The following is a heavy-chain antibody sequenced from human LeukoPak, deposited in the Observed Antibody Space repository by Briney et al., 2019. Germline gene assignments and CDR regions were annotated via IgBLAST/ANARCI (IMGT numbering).Heavy chain of an antibody. J-gene: IGHJ3*02. Sequence: SETLSLTCTVVGGSVSSFHWSWIRQPAGEGPEWIGRIYMSGSTGYNPSLKSRVTISVDKSKSQFSLKLSSVTAADTAVYFCATDRFAAAMDSSAFAIWSQGTMVTVSS. CDR1: GGSVSSFH. D-gene: IGHD5-18*01. CDR3: ATDRFAAAMDSSAFAI. V-gene: IGHV4-4*07. CDR2: IYMSGST.